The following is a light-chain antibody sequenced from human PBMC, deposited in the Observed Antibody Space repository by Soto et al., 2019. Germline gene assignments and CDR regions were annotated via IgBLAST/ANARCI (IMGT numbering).Light chain of an antibody. J-gene: IGKJ4*01. V-gene: IGKV3-15*01. CDR1: QSVSSD. CDR3: QQYNNWALVI. CDR2: GAS. Sequence: EFVLTQSPGTLSLSPGERVTLSCGASQSVSSDLAWYQQKPGQAPRLLIYGASTRATGIPARFSGSGSGTEFTLTISSLQSEDFAVYYCQQYNNWALVIFGGGTKVDIK.